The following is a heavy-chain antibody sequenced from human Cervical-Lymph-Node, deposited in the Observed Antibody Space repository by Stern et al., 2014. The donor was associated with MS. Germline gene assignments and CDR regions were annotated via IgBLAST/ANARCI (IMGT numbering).Heavy chain of an antibody. V-gene: IGHV5-51*03. CDR1: GYNFSNYW. Sequence: EVQLEESGAELKKPGESLKISCKTSGYNFSNYWVAWVCQVSGKGLEWIGIIYPGDSDIRYSPSFQGHVTMSVDKSNTTAYLQWKSLKASDTAVYYCARWSVACDYWGQGALITVSS. D-gene: IGHD2-21*01. J-gene: IGHJ4*02. CDR2: IYPGDSDI. CDR3: ARWSVACDY.